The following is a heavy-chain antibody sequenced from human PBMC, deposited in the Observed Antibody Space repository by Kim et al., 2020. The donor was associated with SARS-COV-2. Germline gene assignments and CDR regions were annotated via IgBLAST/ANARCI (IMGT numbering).Heavy chain of an antibody. Sequence: SETLSLTCTVSGGSISSGGYYWSWIRQHPGKGLEWIGYIYYSGSTYYNPSLKSRVTISVDTSKNQFSLKLSSVTAADTAVYYCARDYYDSSGYGAAFDIWGQGTMVTVSS. CDR3: ARDYYDSSGYGAAFDI. V-gene: IGHV4-31*03. J-gene: IGHJ3*02. D-gene: IGHD3-22*01. CDR1: GGSISSGGYY. CDR2: IYYSGST.